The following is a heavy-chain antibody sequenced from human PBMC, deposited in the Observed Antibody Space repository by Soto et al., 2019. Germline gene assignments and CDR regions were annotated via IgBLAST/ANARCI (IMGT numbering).Heavy chain of an antibody. Sequence: SETLSLTCTVSGGSISSGGYYWSWIRQHPGKGLEWIGYIYYSGSTYYNPSLKSRVTISVDTSKNQFSLKLSSVTAADTAVYYCARGGWSNYDFWSGYSNYYYYYMDVWGKGTTVTVSX. V-gene: IGHV4-31*03. CDR2: IYYSGST. J-gene: IGHJ6*03. CDR1: GGSISSGGYY. CDR3: ARGGWSNYDFWSGYSNYYYYYMDV. D-gene: IGHD3-3*01.